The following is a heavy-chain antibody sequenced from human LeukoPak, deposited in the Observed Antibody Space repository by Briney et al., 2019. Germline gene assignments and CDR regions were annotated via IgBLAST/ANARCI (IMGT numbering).Heavy chain of an antibody. CDR2: ISSSGSTI. J-gene: IGHJ4*02. D-gene: IGHD3/OR15-3a*01. Sequence: PGGSLRLSCAASGFTFSSYEMNWVRQARGKGLEWVSYISSSGSTIYYADSVKGRFTISRDNAKNSLYLQMNSLRAEDTAVYYCARKGQDYYFDYWGQGTLVTVSS. CDR3: ARKGQDYYFDY. V-gene: IGHV3-48*03. CDR1: GFTFSSYE.